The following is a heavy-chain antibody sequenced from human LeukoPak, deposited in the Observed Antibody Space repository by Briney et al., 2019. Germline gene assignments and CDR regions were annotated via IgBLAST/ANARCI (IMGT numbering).Heavy chain of an antibody. J-gene: IGHJ4*02. D-gene: IGHD6-25*01. V-gene: IGHV3-23*01. CDR1: GFTVSSNF. CDR2: ISGSGGST. CDR3: AKGGLAGRPDY. Sequence: GGSLRLSCAASGFTVSSNFMSWVRQAPGKGLEWVSAISGSGGSTYYADSVKGRFTISRDNSKNTLYLQMNSLRAEDTAVYYCAKGGLAGRPDYWGQGTLVTASS.